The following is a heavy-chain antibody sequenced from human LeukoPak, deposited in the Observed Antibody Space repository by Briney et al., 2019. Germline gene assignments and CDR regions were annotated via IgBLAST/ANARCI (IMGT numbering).Heavy chain of an antibody. Sequence: SETLSLTCTVSGGSISSSSYYWSWIRQSPGRGLEWIGEINHSGSTNYNPSLKSRVIISIDTSKNQFSLKLSSVTAADTAVYYCARRAGAYSHPYDYWGQGTLVTVSS. CDR3: ARRAGAYSHPYDY. CDR2: INHSGST. CDR1: GGSISSSSYY. V-gene: IGHV4-39*07. J-gene: IGHJ4*02. D-gene: IGHD4/OR15-4a*01.